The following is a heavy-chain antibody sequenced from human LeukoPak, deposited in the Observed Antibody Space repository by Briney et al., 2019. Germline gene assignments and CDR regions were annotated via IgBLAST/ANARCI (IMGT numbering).Heavy chain of an antibody. Sequence: SVKVSCKASGGTFSSYAISWVRQAPGQGLEWMGRIIPIPGIANYAQKFQGRVTITADKSTSTAYMELSSLRSEDTAVYYCARALRYYYDSSGYWWGQGTLVTVSS. J-gene: IGHJ4*02. D-gene: IGHD3-22*01. CDR2: IIPIPGIA. CDR3: ARALRYYYDSSGYW. V-gene: IGHV1-69*04. CDR1: GGTFSSYA.